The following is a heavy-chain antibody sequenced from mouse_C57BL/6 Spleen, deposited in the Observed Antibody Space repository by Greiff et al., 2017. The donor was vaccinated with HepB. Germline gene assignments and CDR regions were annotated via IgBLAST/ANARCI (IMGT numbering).Heavy chain of an antibody. D-gene: IGHD2-1*01. V-gene: IGHV1-26*01. CDR2: INPNNGGT. J-gene: IGHJ4*01. CDR3: ARWELYYGNYDAMYY. Sequence: EVQLQQSGPELVKPGASVKISCKASGYTFTDYYMNWVKQSHGKSLEWIGDINPNNGGTSYNQKFKGKATLTVDKSSSTAYMELRSLTSEDSAVYYCARWELYYGNYDAMYYWGQGTSVTVSS. CDR1: GYTFTDYY.